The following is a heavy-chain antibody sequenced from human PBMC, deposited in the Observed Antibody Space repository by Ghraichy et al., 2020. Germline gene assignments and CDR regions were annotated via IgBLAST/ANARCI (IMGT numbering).Heavy chain of an antibody. J-gene: IGHJ4*02. CDR1: GFTFSTYA. V-gene: IGHV3-23*01. CDR3: AKEWSYSGRFDS. D-gene: IGHD6-19*01. CDR2: ISGSGGST. Sequence: GGSLRLSCAASGFTFSTYAMSWVRQALGKGLEWVSAISGSGGSTYFADSVKGRFTISRDNSKNTLYLQMDSLRAEDTAVYYCAKEWSYSGRFDSCGQGTLVTVSS.